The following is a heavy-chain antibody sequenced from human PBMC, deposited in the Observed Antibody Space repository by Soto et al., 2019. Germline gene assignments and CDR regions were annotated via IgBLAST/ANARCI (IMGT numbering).Heavy chain of an antibody. D-gene: IGHD4-17*01. CDR2: IYWNDDK. CDR3: PHRGYGDYPRDNWFDP. J-gene: IGHJ5*02. Sequence: SGPTLVNPTQTLTLTCSFSGFSLSSGGAGVGWIRQPPGKGLEWLALIYWNDDKHYNASLKSRPTITKNTSKNQVVLLMTNLDPVDTATYYCPHRGYGDYPRDNWFDPWGQGALVTVSS. V-gene: IGHV2-5*01. CDR1: GFSLSSGGAG.